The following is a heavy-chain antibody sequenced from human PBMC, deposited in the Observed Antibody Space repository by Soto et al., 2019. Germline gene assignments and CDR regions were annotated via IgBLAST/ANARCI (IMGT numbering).Heavy chain of an antibody. V-gene: IGHV3-30-3*01. CDR1: GFTFSSYA. CDR3: ARDLNYYYDSSGYDDAFDI. Sequence: GGSLRLSCAASGFTFSSYAMHWVRQAPGKGLEWVAVISYDGSNKYYADSVKGRFTISRDNSKNTLYLQMNSLRAEDTAVYYCARDLNYYYDSSGYDDAFDIWGQGTMVTVS. D-gene: IGHD3-22*01. J-gene: IGHJ3*02. CDR2: ISYDGSNK.